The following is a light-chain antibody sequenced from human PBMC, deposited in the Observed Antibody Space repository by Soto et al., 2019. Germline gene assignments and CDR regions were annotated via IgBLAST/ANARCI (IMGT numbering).Light chain of an antibody. CDR2: DVS. Sequence: SALPQPASVSGAPGQAITISCTGTSSDVGNYNYVSWYQQHPGKAPKLMIHDVSNRPSGVSNRFSGSKSGNTASLTISGLQAEDEADYYCSSYTSSSTYVFGTGTKVTVL. CDR1: SSDVGNYNY. J-gene: IGLJ1*01. CDR3: SSYTSSSTYV. V-gene: IGLV2-14*01.